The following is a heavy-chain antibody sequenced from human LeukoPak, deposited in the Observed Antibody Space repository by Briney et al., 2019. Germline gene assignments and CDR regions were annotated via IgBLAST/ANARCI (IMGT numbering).Heavy chain of an antibody. CDR3: ARGAMGFPNWFDP. CDR1: GGAISSGGYY. D-gene: IGHD3-16*01. V-gene: IGHV4-31*03. J-gene: IGHJ5*02. Sequence: SETLSLTCTVSGGAISSGGYYWSWIRQHPGKGLEWIGYIYYSGSTYYNPSLKSRVTIPVDTSKNQFSLKLGSVAAAEKAVDYCARGAMGFPNWFDPWGQGTLVTVSS. CDR2: IYYSGST.